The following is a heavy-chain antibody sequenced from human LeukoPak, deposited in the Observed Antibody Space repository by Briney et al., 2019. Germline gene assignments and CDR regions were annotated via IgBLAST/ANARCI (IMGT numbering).Heavy chain of an antibody. CDR3: ARGAGYSYGYRYYYYYMDV. D-gene: IGHD5-18*01. V-gene: IGHV4-34*01. Sequence: SETLSLTCAVYGGSFSGYYWSWIRQPPGKGLEWIGEINHSGSTNYNPSLKSRVTISVDTSKNQFSLKLSSVTAADTAVYYCARGAGYSYGYRYYYYYMDVWGKGTTVTVSS. J-gene: IGHJ6*03. CDR1: GGSFSGYY. CDR2: INHSGST.